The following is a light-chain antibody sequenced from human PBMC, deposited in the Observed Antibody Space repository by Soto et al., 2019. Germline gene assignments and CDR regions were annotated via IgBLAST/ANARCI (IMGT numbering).Light chain of an antibody. Sequence: DIQMTQSPSILSASVGDRVTITCRASQSISSWLAWYQQKPGKAPKLLIYKASSLESGVPSRFSGSGSGTDFTLTISSLQPEDFATYYCQQANSFPITFGQGTRLEIK. CDR3: QQANSFPIT. J-gene: IGKJ5*01. CDR2: KAS. CDR1: QSISSW. V-gene: IGKV1-5*03.